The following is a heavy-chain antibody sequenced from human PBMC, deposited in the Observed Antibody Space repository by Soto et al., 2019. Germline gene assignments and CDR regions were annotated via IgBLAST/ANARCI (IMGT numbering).Heavy chain of an antibody. CDR2: ISGSGGST. Sequence: GGSLRLSCAASGFTFSSYAMSWVRQAPGKGLEWVSAISGSGGSTYYADSVKGRFTISRDNSKNTLYPQMNSLRAEDTAVYYCAKGYDYGDFDVYYFDYWGQGTLVTVSS. D-gene: IGHD4-17*01. CDR1: GFTFSSYA. V-gene: IGHV3-23*01. CDR3: AKGYDYGDFDVYYFDY. J-gene: IGHJ4*02.